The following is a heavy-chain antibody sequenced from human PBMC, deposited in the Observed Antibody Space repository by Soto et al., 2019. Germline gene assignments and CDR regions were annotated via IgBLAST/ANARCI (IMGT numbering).Heavy chain of an antibody. V-gene: IGHV1-2*04. J-gene: IGHJ3*02. CDR2: INPNSGGT. CDR1: RYTFTGYY. CDR3: ARSAFDI. Sequence: VSVKVSCEASRYTFTGYYIHWVRQAPGQGLEWMGWINPNSGGTNYAQKFQGWVTMTRDTSISTAYMELSRLRSDDTAVYYCARSAFDIWGQGTMVTVSS.